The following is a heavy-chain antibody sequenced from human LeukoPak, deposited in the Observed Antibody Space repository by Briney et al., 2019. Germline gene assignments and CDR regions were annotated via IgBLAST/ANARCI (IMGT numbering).Heavy chain of an antibody. J-gene: IGHJ6*02. CDR3: AKDFAQYSSSWGSYYYYYGMDV. V-gene: IGHV3-23*01. CDR1: GFTFSSYA. D-gene: IGHD6-13*01. CDR2: ISGSGGST. Sequence: LTGGSLRLSCAASGFTFSSYAMSWVRQAPGKGLEWVSAISGSGGSTYYADSVKGRFTISRDNSKNTLYLQMNSLRAEDTAVYYCAKDFAQYSSSWGSYYYYYGMDVWGQGTTVTVPS.